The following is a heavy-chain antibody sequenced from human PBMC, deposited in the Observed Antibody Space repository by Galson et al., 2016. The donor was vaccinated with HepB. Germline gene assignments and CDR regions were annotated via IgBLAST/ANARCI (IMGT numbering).Heavy chain of an antibody. J-gene: IGHJ6*02. V-gene: IGHV3-21*01. CDR1: GFTFSGYT. Sequence: SLRLSCAASGFTFSGYTMNWVRQAPGKGLEWVSSISSSFNYIYYADSVKGRFTISRENAKNLLYLQMNSLRAEDTAVYYCARRIRLSWLQYHYDDYGMDVWGQGTTVTVSS. CDR2: ISSSFNYI. D-gene: IGHD5-24*01. CDR3: ARRIRLSWLQYHYDDYGMDV.